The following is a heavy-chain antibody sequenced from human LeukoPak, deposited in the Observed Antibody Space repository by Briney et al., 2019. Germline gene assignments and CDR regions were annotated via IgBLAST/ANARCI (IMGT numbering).Heavy chain of an antibody. CDR1: GFTFSSHD. Sequence: GGSLRLSCAASGFTFSSHDMHWVRQAPGKGLEWVAVISYDGSNKYYADSVKGRFTISRDNSKNTLYLQMNSLRAEDTAVYYCAKGLAAKGLYYYYMDVWGKGTTVTVSS. D-gene: IGHD6-19*01. J-gene: IGHJ6*03. CDR3: AKGLAAKGLYYYYMDV. V-gene: IGHV3-30*18. CDR2: ISYDGSNK.